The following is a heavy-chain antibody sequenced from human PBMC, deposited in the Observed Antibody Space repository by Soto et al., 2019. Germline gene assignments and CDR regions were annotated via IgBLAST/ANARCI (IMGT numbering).Heavy chain of an antibody. CDR1: GGSISSGDYY. CDR2: IYYSGST. Sequence: LSLTCTVSGGSISSGDYYWSWIRQPPGKGLEWIGYIYYSGSTYYNPSLKSRVTISVDTSKNQFSMKLSSVTAADTAVYYCAWGGSYYYGSGSYGMDVGGQGTTVTGSS. V-gene: IGHV4-30-4*01. D-gene: IGHD3-10*01. CDR3: AWGGSYYYGSGSYGMDV. J-gene: IGHJ6*02.